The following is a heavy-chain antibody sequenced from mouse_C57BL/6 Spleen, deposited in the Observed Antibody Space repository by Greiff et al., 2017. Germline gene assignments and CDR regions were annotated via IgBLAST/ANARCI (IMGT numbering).Heavy chain of an antibody. Sequence: QVHVKQSGAELVKPGASVKMSCKASGYTFTSYWITWVKQRPGQGLEWIGDIYPGSGSTNYNEKFKSKATLTVDTSSSTAYMQLSSLTSEDSAVYYCAKAGLTGYYFDYWGQGTTLTVSS. CDR3: AKAGLTGYYFDY. CDR2: IYPGSGST. J-gene: IGHJ2*01. V-gene: IGHV1-55*01. CDR1: GYTFTSYW. D-gene: IGHD4-1*01.